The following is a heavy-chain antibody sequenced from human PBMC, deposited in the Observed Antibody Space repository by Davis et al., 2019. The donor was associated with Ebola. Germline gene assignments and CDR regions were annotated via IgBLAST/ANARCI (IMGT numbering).Heavy chain of an antibody. Sequence: GESLKISCVASGFTFSSNGMHWVRQPPGKGLEWVAYISYDGSVKYYTDSVKGRFTISRDNSKNTLYLQMNSLRAEDTAVYYCARVFRYYFDYWGQGTLVTVSS. CDR2: ISYDGSVK. CDR3: ARVFRYYFDY. CDR1: GFTFSSNG. J-gene: IGHJ4*02. V-gene: IGHV3-30*19.